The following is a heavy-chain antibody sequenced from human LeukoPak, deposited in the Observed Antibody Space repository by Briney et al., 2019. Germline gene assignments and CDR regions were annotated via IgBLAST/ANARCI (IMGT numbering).Heavy chain of an antibody. D-gene: IGHD3-9*01. CDR2: IYHSGST. CDR1: GYSISTDYY. V-gene: IGHV4-38-2*02. CDR3: ARERESYYDILTGYYVKGAFDI. J-gene: IGHJ3*02. Sequence: PSETLSLTRTVSGYSISTDYYWGWIRQPPGKGLEWIGSIYHSGSTYYNPSLKSRVTISVDTSKNQFSLKLSSVTAADTAVYYCARERESYYDILTGYYVKGAFDIWGQGTMVTVSS.